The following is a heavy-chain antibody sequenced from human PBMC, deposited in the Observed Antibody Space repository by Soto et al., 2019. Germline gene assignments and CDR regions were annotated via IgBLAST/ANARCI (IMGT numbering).Heavy chain of an antibody. D-gene: IGHD6-6*01. J-gene: IGHJ6*02. CDR2: ISHDGSYK. Sequence: QVQLVESGGGGVQPGRSRRLSCAASGFTFSSYGLHWVRQAPGKGREWGALISHDGSYKYYADSVKGRFTISRDNSKKTLYVQMNSLRAEDTAVYYCAKSVSSSSDYYYGMDVWGQGTTVIVSS. V-gene: IGHV3-30*18. CDR1: GFTFSSYG. CDR3: AKSVSSSSDYYYGMDV.